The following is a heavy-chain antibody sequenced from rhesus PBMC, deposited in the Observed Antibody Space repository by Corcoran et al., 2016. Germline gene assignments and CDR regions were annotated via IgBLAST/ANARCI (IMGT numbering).Heavy chain of an antibody. CDR2: IYGGSEST. CDR3: ARIPVGNYYFDY. Sequence: QVQLQESGPGLVKPSETLPLTCAVSGASISSNYWSWIRQPPGKGLAWFGDIYGGSESTRYNPSLKSRVTISKDTSKNQFSLKLSSVTAADTAVYYCARIPVGNYYFDYWGQGVLVTVSS. D-gene: IGHD4-17*01. V-gene: IGHV4-147*01. J-gene: IGHJ4*01. CDR1: GASISSNY.